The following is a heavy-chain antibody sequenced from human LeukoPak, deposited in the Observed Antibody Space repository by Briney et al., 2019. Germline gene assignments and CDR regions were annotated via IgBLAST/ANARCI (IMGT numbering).Heavy chain of an antibody. V-gene: IGHV1-2*02. D-gene: IGHD3-10*01. J-gene: IGHJ5*02. CDR1: GYSFSTYY. CDR2: INTDSGGT. CDR3: TRHVVTLLRGVTQRRENWFDP. Sequence: GASVKVSCRASGYSFSTYYMNWVRQAPGHGLEWLGWINTDSGGTNYAQKFLGRVTMTRDKANTTAYLELTGLTSDDTAVYYCTRHVVTLLRGVTQRRENWFDPWGQGTQVTVSS.